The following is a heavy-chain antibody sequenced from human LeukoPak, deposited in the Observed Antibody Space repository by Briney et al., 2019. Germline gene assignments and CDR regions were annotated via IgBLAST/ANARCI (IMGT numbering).Heavy chain of an antibody. Sequence: PSETLSLTCTVSGGSISSSSYYWGWIRQPPGKGLEWIGSIYYSGSTYYNPSLKSRVTISVDTSKNQFSLKLSSVTAADTAVYYCARGSASYYYYDMDVWGKGTTVTVSS. J-gene: IGHJ6*03. CDR2: IYYSGST. CDR3: ARGSASYYYYDMDV. V-gene: IGHV4-39*01. CDR1: GGSISSSSYY.